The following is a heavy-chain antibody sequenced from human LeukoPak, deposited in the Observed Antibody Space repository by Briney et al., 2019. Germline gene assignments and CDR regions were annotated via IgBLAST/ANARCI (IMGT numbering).Heavy chain of an antibody. J-gene: IGHJ5*02. Sequence: SETLSLTCTVSGGSISSSSYYWGWIRQPPGKGLEWIGEINHSGSTNYNPSLKSRVTISVDTSKNQFSLKLSSVTAADTAVYYCARGISYGLYDGNWFDPWGQGTLVTVSS. CDR3: ARGISYGLYDGNWFDP. V-gene: IGHV4-39*07. D-gene: IGHD5-18*01. CDR1: GGSISSSSYY. CDR2: INHSGST.